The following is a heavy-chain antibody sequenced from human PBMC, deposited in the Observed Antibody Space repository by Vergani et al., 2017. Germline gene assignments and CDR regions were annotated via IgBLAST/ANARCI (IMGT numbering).Heavy chain of an antibody. V-gene: IGHV3-74*02. CDR2: IKSDGSIT. CDR1: GFSFSGYW. D-gene: IGHD5-12*01. CDR3: VRARCSGPCFMSNWFDS. J-gene: IGHJ5*01. Sequence: EVQLLESGGNLVQPGGSLRLSCEGSGFSFSGYWMHWVRQSPEKGLVWVSRIKSDGSITNYADSVKGRFTISRDNAKNTLCLEMNSLRGDDTAIYYCVRARCSGPCFMSNWFDSWGQGTLVTVSS.